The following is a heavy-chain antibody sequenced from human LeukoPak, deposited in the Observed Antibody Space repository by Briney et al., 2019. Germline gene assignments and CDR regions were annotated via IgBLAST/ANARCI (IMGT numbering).Heavy chain of an antibody. CDR1: GFTFSSYA. V-gene: IGHV3-66*01. CDR2: IYSGGST. CDR3: ARWARQYYYDSSGYSLDY. D-gene: IGHD3-22*01. J-gene: IGHJ4*02. Sequence: GGSLRLSCAASGFTFSSYAMSWVRQAPGKGLEWVSVIYSGGSTYYADSVKGRFTISRDNSKNTLYLQMSSLRAEDTAVYYCARWARQYYYDSSGYSLDYWGQGTLVTVSS.